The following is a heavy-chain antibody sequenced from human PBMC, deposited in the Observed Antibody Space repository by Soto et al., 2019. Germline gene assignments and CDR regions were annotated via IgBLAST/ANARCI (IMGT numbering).Heavy chain of an antibody. D-gene: IGHD3-3*01. J-gene: IGHJ6*03. CDR1: GGSISSYY. CDR2: IYYSGST. V-gene: IGHV4-59*08. CDR3: ARVFWSYTDYYYYYMDV. Sequence: SETLSLTCTVSGGSISSYYWSWIRQPPGKGLEWIGYIYYSGSTNYNPSHKSRVTISVDTSKNQFSLKLSSVTAADTAVYYCARVFWSYTDYYYYYMDVWGKGTTVTVSS.